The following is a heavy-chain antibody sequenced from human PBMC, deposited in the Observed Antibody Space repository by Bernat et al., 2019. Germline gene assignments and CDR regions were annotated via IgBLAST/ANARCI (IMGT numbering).Heavy chain of an antibody. CDR1: GFIFTSYG. Sequence: QVQLVQSGAEVKKPGASVKVSCEASGFIFTSYGITWVRQAPGQGLVWMGWISAYNGNTNYAQKLQGRVTMTTDTSTSTAYMELRSLRSDDTAVYYCARALPYFDWGLPESYWGQGTLVTVSS. CDR3: ARALPYFDWGLPESY. D-gene: IGHD3-9*01. V-gene: IGHV1-18*01. J-gene: IGHJ4*02. CDR2: ISAYNGNT.